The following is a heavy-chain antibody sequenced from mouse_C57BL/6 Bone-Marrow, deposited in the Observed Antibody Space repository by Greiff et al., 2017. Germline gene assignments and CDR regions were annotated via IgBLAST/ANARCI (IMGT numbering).Heavy chain of an antibody. V-gene: IGHV5-9*01. CDR3: SRQVTTVLATNYFAV. CDR1: GFTFSGYT. J-gene: IGHJ3*01. D-gene: IGHD1-1*01. CDR2: ISGGGGDT. Sequence: EVQVVESGGGLVKPGGSLKLSCAASGFTFSGYTMSWVRQTPEKRLQWIAAISGGGGDTYYAASVKGRFTISTDNDNNILYLEMRRLRSEDTALYYFSRQVTTVLATNYFAVWGTGTLVTVSA.